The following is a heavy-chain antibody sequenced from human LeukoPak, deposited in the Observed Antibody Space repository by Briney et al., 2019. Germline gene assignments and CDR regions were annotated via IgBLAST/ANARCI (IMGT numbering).Heavy chain of an antibody. V-gene: IGHV3-53*01. CDR2: IYSGGST. J-gene: IGHJ4*02. CDR1: GFTVSSNY. D-gene: IGHD6-13*01. Sequence: GGSLRLSCAASGFTVSSNYMSWVRQAPGKGLEWVSVIYSGGSTDYADSVKGRFTISRDNAKNSLYLQMNSLRAEDTAVYYCAREQIDTISWPFGIDYWGQGTLVTVSS. CDR3: AREQIDTISWPFGIDY.